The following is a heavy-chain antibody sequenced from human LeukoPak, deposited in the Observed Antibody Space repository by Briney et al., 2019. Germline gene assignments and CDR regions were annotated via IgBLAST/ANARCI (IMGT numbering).Heavy chain of an antibody. CDR1: GFTFSSYW. D-gene: IGHD2-2*01. Sequence: GGSLGLSCAASGFTFSSYWMSWVRQAPGKGLEWVANIKQDGSEKYYVDSVKGRFTISRDNAKNSLYLQMNSLRAEDTAVYYCARVSSVSRGPPIYMDVWGKGTTVTVSS. CDR3: ARVSSVSRGPPIYMDV. CDR2: IKQDGSEK. J-gene: IGHJ6*03. V-gene: IGHV3-7*01.